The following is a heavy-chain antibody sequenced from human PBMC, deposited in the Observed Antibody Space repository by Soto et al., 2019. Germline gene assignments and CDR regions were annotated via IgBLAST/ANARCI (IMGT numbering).Heavy chain of an antibody. J-gene: IGHJ4*02. CDR3: ARGIVGANDPFDF. Sequence: ASVKVSCKVSGYTFTSYDINWVRQATGQGLEWVGWMNPNNDNTGYAQKFQGRLTMTRDTSINTAYMEVSSLRSEDTAVYYCARGIVGANDPFDFWGQGTLVTVSS. D-gene: IGHD1-26*01. V-gene: IGHV1-8*01. CDR1: GYTFTSYD. CDR2: MNPNNDNT.